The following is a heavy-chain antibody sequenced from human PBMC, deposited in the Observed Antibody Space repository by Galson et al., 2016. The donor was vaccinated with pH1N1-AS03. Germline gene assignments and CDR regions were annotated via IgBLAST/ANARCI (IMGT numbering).Heavy chain of an antibody. CDR3: ARDALLSLPGGIDC. V-gene: IGHV3-30*04. CDR1: GFHLNDYA. Sequence: SLRLSCAVSGFHLNDYAMHWVRQAPGKGLEWMAAVSNDGNNKWYADSVKGRFTISRDNSKNTLYLQVNSVRAEDTAVYYCARDALLSLPGGIDCWGQGTLVAVSS. CDR2: VSNDGNNK. J-gene: IGHJ4*02. D-gene: IGHD2/OR15-2a*01.